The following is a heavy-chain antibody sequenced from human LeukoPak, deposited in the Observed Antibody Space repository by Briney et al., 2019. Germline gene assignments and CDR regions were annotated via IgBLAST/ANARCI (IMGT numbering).Heavy chain of an antibody. CDR2: ISGSGGST. V-gene: IGHV3-23*01. Sequence: GGSLRLSCAASGFTFSSYGMSWVRQAPGKGLEWVSGISGSGGSTDYADSVKGRFTISRDNSKNTLYLQMNSLRAEDTAVYYCAKADDYSNYYYYYMDVWGKGTTVTVSS. J-gene: IGHJ6*03. D-gene: IGHD4-11*01. CDR1: GFTFSSYG. CDR3: AKADDYSNYYYYYMDV.